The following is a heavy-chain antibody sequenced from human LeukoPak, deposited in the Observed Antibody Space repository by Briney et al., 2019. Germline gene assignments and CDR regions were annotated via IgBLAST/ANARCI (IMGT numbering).Heavy chain of an antibody. V-gene: IGHV4-59*12. D-gene: IGHD1-26*01. J-gene: IGHJ6*03. CDR1: GGSISNKY. CDR2: IYYSGST. CDR3: ARRAWYYYMDV. Sequence: SETLSLTCTVSGGSISNKYWSWIRQPPGKGLEWIGYIYYSGSTNYNPSLKSRVTISVDKSKNQFSLKLSSVTAADTAVYYCARRAWYYYMDVWGKGTTVTVSS.